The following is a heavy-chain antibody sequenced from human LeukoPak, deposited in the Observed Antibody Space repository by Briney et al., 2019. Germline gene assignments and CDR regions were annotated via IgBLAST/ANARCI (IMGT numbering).Heavy chain of an antibody. CDR3: AKPGYCSSTSCYRIGHQFDY. D-gene: IGHD2-2*02. Sequence: PGGSLRLSCAASGFTFSSYAMSWVRQAPGKGLEWVSAISGSGGSTYYADSVKGRFTISRDNSKNTLYLQMNSLRAEDTAVYYCAKPGYCSSTSCYRIGHQFDYWGQGTLVTVSS. J-gene: IGHJ4*02. V-gene: IGHV3-23*01. CDR2: ISGSGGST. CDR1: GFTFSSYA.